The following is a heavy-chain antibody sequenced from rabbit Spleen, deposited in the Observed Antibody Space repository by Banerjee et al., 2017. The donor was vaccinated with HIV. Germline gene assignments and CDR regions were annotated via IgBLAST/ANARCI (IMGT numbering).Heavy chain of an antibody. CDR3: ARDRDGDTPYNSYYFDL. Sequence: EQLEESGGGLVKPEGSLTLTCKASGVSFSDKDVMCWVRQAPGKGLEWIGCIAIGSVRTYYASWAKGRFTISKTSSTTVTLQMTSLTAADTATYFCARDRDGDTPYNSYYFDLWGPGTLVTVS. J-gene: IGHJ4*01. D-gene: IGHD2-1*01. CDR2: IAIGSVRT. V-gene: IGHV1S45*01. CDR1: GVSFSDKDV.